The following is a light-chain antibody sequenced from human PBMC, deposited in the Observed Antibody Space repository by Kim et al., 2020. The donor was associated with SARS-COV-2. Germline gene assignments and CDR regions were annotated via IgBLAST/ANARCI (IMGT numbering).Light chain of an antibody. CDR2: AAS. CDR3: HHLNGPPLT. CDR1: QGISSY. V-gene: IGKV1-9*01. Sequence: ASVGDRVTITGRASQGISSYLAWYQQKPGKAPKLLIYAASTLQSGVPSRFSGSGSGTDFTLTISSLQPEDFATYYCHHLNGPPLTFGQGTRLEIK. J-gene: IGKJ5*01.